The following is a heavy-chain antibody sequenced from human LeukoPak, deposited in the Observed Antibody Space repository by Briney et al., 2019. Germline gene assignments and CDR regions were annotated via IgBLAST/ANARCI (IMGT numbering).Heavy chain of an antibody. J-gene: IGHJ4*02. Sequence: SQTLSLTCTVSGGSISSGSYYWSWIRQPAGKGLEWIGRIYTSGSTNYNPSLKSRVTISLDTSKNQFSLKLSSVTAADTAVYYCARVLRATVTIDDWGQGTLVTVSS. CDR2: IYTSGST. V-gene: IGHV4-61*02. CDR1: GGSISSGSYY. D-gene: IGHD4-17*01. CDR3: ARVLRATVTIDD.